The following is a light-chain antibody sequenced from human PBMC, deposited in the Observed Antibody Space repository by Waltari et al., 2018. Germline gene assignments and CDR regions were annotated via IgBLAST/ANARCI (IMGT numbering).Light chain of an antibody. CDR1: QSLIHSNGNTY. CDR2: KIS. Sequence: DVVMTQSPLSLPVTLGQPASISFRPSQSLIHSNGNTYLNWFQQRPGQSPRRLIYKISNRDSGVPDRFSGSGSGTDFTLKISRVEAEDVGVYYCMQGTHPPQTFGGGTKVEIK. J-gene: IGKJ4*01. V-gene: IGKV2-30*02. CDR3: MQGTHPPQT.